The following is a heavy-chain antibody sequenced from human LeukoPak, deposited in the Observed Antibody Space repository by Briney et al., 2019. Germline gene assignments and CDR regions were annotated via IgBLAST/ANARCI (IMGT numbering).Heavy chain of an antibody. CDR2: IYYSGST. V-gene: IGHV4-59*01. CDR1: GGPISSYY. CDR3: ARVGVSGYSYYYYYGMDV. Sequence: SETLSLTCTVSGGPISSYYWSWIRQPPGKGLEWIGYIYYSGSTNYNPSLKSRVTISVDTSKNQFSLKLSSVTAADTAVYYCARVGVSGYSYYYYYGMDVWGQGTTVTVSS. J-gene: IGHJ6*02. D-gene: IGHD3-3*01.